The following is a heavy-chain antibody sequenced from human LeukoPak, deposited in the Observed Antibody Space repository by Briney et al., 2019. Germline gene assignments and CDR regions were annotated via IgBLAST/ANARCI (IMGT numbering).Heavy chain of an antibody. D-gene: IGHD1-26*01. CDR2: IYDSGST. V-gene: IGHV4-39*07. J-gene: IGHJ4*02. CDR1: GGSIRSSYYY. Sequence: PSETLSLTCTVSGGSIRSSYYYWGWIRQPPGKGLEWIGSIYDSGSTYYNPSLKSRVTISVDTSKNQFSLKLSSVTAADTAVYYCARSPFLGATPDYWGQGTLVTVSS. CDR3: ARSPFLGATPDY.